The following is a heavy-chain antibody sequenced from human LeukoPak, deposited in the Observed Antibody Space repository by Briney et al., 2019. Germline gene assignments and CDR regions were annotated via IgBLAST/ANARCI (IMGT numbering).Heavy chain of an antibody. D-gene: IGHD5-18*01. Sequence: ASVKVSCKASGYTFTGYYMHWVRQAPGQGPEWMGWISPNNGDTRYSQKFQGRVTMTTDTSISTAYMELSGLTSDDTAVYYCAAPGYKYGYVLDHWGREPWSPSPQ. CDR1: GYTFTGYY. CDR2: ISPNNGDT. J-gene: IGHJ4*02. CDR3: AAPGYKYGYVLDH. V-gene: IGHV1-2*02.